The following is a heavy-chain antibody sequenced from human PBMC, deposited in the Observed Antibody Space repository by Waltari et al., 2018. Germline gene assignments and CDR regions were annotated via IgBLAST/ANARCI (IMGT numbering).Heavy chain of an antibody. D-gene: IGHD1-26*01. CDR1: GGSFSGYY. CDR3: ARGRIVGVTRWFDP. V-gene: IGHV4-34*01. CDR2: IYHSGRT. J-gene: IGHJ5*02. Sequence: QVQLQQWGAGLLKPSETLSLTCDVSGGSFSGYYWTWIRQPPGKGLEWIGEIYHSGRTNYNPSLKRRVRMSADTSKNQISLSLTSMTAADTAVYYCARGRIVGVTRWFDPWGQGTPVTVSS.